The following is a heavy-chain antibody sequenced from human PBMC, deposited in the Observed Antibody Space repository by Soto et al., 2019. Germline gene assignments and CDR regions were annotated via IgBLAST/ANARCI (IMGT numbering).Heavy chain of an antibody. CDR2: ITAGDAKT. J-gene: IGHJ5*02. CDR1: GYNFTQYR. V-gene: IGHV1-3*01. Sequence: QVQLVQSGADVKKPGASVKISCTASGYNFTQYRIHWVRQAPGQRLEWMGWITAGDAKTEYSQKFQGRVTISRDISATTVYLDLDSLRSEDTAVYYCARDLYSSSWFWFDPWGRGTQVIVSS. D-gene: IGHD2-2*01. CDR3: ARDLYSSSWFWFDP.